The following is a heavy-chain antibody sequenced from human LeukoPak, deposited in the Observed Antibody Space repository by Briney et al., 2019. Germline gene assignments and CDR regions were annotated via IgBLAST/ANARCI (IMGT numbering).Heavy chain of an antibody. CDR3: VSSGYSSGFYYFEY. D-gene: IGHD5-18*01. CDR1: GFTFSTES. V-gene: IGHV3-48*02. J-gene: IGHJ4*02. CDR2: ISSGSTNI. Sequence: GGSLRLSCAASGFTFSTESMNWVRQAPGKGLEWISYISSGSTNIFYADSVKGRFTISRDNGKNSLSLQMNSLRDDDTAAYYCVSSGYSSGFYYFEYWGQGILVTVSS.